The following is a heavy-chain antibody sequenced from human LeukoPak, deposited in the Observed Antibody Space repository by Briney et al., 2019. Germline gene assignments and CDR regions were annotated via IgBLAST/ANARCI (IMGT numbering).Heavy chain of an antibody. J-gene: IGHJ4*02. CDR3: ARDRTPYSSSSFDY. Sequence: GGSLRLSSAASGFTFSDYYMTWIRRAPGEGLEWVSYISTGNIIYYADSVKGRFTISRDNDKHSLYLQMSSLRAEDTAVYYCARDRTPYSSSSFDYWGQGTLVTVSS. D-gene: IGHD6-6*01. V-gene: IGHV3-11*01. CDR1: GFTFSDYY. CDR2: ISTGNII.